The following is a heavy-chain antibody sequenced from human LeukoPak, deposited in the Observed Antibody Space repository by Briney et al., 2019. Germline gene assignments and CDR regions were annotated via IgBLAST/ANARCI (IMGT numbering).Heavy chain of an antibody. J-gene: IGHJ1*01. CDR2: INPNSGGT. CDR1: GYTFTGYY. CDR3: ANTGTVTTIVRSDFLIPKPIQH. V-gene: IGHV1-2*02. D-gene: IGHD4-17*01. Sequence: ASVKVSCKASGYTFTGYYMHWVRQAPGQGLEWMGWINPNSGGTNYAQKFQGRVTMTRDTSISTAYMELSSLRSDDTAVYYCANTGTVTTIVRSDFLIPKPIQHWGQGTLVTVSS.